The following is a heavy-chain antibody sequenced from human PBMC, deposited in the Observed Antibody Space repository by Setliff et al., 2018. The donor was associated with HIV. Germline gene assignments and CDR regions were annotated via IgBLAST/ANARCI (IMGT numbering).Heavy chain of an antibody. CDR2: IYYSGST. J-gene: IGHJ4*02. CDR1: GGSISSNNYY. Sequence: SETLSLTCTVSGGSISSNNYYWGWIRQPPGKGLEWIGSIYYSGSTYYNPSLKSRVTISVDTPKNQFSLYLEMNSLTNEDTAMYYCTTYSSVYYHSDCWGQGTLVTVSS. CDR3: TTYSSVYYHSDC. D-gene: IGHD3-22*01. V-gene: IGHV4-39*07.